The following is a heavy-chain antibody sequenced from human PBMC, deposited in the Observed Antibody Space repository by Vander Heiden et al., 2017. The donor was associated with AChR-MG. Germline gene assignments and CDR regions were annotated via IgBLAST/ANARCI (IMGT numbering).Heavy chain of an antibody. D-gene: IGHD3-22*01. V-gene: IGHV1-8*01. CDR1: GYTFTSYD. Sequence: QVQLVPSGAEVKKPGASVKVSCKASGYTFTSYDINWVRQATGQGLEWMGWMNPNSGNTGYAQKFQGRVTMTRNTSISTAYMELSSLRSEDTAVYYCARGPMIVVGSVKYYGMDVWGQGSTVTVSS. J-gene: IGHJ6*02. CDR2: MNPNSGNT. CDR3: ARGPMIVVGSVKYYGMDV.